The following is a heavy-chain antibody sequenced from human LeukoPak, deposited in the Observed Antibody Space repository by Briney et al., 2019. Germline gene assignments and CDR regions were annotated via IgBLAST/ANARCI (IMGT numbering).Heavy chain of an antibody. CDR2: LCDRGWRA. D-gene: IGHD3-22*01. V-gene: IGHV3-23*01. CDR1: GITPCNYG. J-gene: IGHJ4*02. Sequence: PGGAPRLSCAGSGITPCNYGMSWVRQAPGKGLGGVAGLCDRGWRANYADSVKGRFTISTDHPKNTLYLQMNSLRAEDTAVYFCAKRGVVIRVILVGFHKEAYYFDSWGQGALVTVSS. CDR3: AKRGVVIRVILVGFHKEAYYFDS.